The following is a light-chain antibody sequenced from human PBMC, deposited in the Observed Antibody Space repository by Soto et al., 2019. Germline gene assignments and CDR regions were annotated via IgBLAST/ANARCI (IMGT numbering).Light chain of an antibody. J-gene: IGKJ1*01. CDR3: QQSGDSQWT. CDR1: QSVSSTY. CDR2: GAS. Sequence: EIVMTQSPATLSVSPGERATLSCMASQSVSSTYLAWYQQKPGQAPRLLIYGASSRATGIPDRFSGSGSGMDFTLTISSLAPEDFAVYYCQQSGDSQWTFGQGTKVDIK. V-gene: IGKV3-20*01.